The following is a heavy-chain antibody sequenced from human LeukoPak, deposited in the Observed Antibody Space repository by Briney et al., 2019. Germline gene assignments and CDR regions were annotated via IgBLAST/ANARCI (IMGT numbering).Heavy chain of an antibody. V-gene: IGHV4-59*01. CDR2: INYSGST. CDR3: ARSEMGGYTFDH. CDR1: GGSISNYY. Sequence: PSETLSLTCTVSGGSISNYYWSWLRQPPGKGLEYIGYINYSGSTNYNPSLKSRVTISVDRSKNQFSLKVSSVTAADTAVYYCARSEMGGYTFDHWGQGTLVTVSS. J-gene: IGHJ4*02. D-gene: IGHD5-24*01.